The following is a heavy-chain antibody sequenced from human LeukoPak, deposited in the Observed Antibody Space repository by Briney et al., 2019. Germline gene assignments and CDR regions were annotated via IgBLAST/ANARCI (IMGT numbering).Heavy chain of an antibody. CDR1: GDSISGYY. CDR3: ARGGYYYDSSGYIDY. CDR2: INHSGST. D-gene: IGHD3-22*01. Sequence: PSETLSLTCTVSGDSISGYYWSWVRQPPGKGLEWIGEINHSGSTIYNPSLKSRVTISVDTSKNQFSLKLSSVTAADTAVYYCARGGYYYDSSGYIDYWGQGTLVTVSS. J-gene: IGHJ4*02. V-gene: IGHV4-34*01.